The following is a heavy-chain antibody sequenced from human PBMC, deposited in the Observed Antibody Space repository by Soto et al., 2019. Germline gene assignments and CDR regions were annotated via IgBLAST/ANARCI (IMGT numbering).Heavy chain of an antibody. CDR2: SSNSGTYT. V-gene: IGHV3-11*06. CDR3: ASSGDNYSVLDY. CDR1: GFTDSDYY. D-gene: IGHD4-4*01. Sequence: GGPLRLSCAASGFTDSDYYMNWIRQDPGKGLEWLSYSSNSGTYTRYAGSVKGRFSISRYNAKHSLYPQIKSLRGEDTATYYCASSGDNYSVLDYWGQGTPVTVSS. J-gene: IGHJ4*02.